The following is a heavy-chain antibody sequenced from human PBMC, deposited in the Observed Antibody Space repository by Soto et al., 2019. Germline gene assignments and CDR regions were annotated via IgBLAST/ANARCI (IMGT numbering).Heavy chain of an antibody. V-gene: IGHV1-3*05. J-gene: IGHJ4*02. CDR2: INAGNGNT. CDR3: ARGNWWLFDY. Sequence: QVQLVQSGAEEKKPGASVKVACKASGYTFTSYAIHWVRQAPGQRLEWMGWINAGNGNTKYSQKFQGRVTMTRDTSASTAYMELSSLKSEDTAVYYCARGNWWLFDYWGQGTLVTVSS. CDR1: GYTFTSYA. D-gene: IGHD2-8*02.